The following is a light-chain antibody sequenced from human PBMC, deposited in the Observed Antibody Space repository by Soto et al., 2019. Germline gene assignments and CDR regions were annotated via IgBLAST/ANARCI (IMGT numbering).Light chain of an antibody. V-gene: IGKV1-39*01. CDR3: QQSYSTLGT. CDR1: HSINNY. Sequence: IQMTQSPSSLSASVGDRVIITRRSDHSINNYLNWYQQRPGKVPKLLIYAASTLQSGVPSRFSGSGSGRVFTLTINSLQPEDFATYYCQQSYSTLGTFGRGTRVEI. CDR2: AAS. J-gene: IGKJ2*01.